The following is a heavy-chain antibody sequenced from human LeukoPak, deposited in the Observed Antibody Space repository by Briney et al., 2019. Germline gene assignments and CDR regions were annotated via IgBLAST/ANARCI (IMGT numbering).Heavy chain of an antibody. CDR1: GFTFSSYA. V-gene: IGHV3-30-3*01. Sequence: PGGSLRLSCAASGFTFSSYAMHWVRQAPGKGLEWVAVISYDGSNKYYADSVKGRFTISRDNSKNTLYLQMNSLRAEDTAVYYCARNYDYVWGSRRYFDYWGQGTLVTVSS. CDR2: ISYDGSNK. J-gene: IGHJ4*02. D-gene: IGHD3-16*01. CDR3: ARNYDYVWGSRRYFDY.